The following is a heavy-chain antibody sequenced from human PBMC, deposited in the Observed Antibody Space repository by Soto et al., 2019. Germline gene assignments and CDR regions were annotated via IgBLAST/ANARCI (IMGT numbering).Heavy chain of an antibody. CDR1: GDSINSDSYY. D-gene: IGHD3-9*01. V-gene: IGHV4-39*01. Sequence: SETLSLTCSVSGDSINSDSYYWGWIRQPPGKGLEWIGSIYYRGNTYYNPSLKTRVTISLDKSKSQFSLKLNSVTAADSAVYFCARLEGLATISYYFDYWGQGTPVTVSS. CDR3: ARLEGLATISYYFDY. J-gene: IGHJ4*02. CDR2: IYYRGNT.